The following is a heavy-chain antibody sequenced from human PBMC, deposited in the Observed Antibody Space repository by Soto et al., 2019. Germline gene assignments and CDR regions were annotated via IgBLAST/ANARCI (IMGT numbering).Heavy chain of an antibody. D-gene: IGHD1-26*01. CDR3: AKDEGVGATLGLPDY. J-gene: IGHJ4*02. Sequence: PGESLKISCAAAGFSFSCCAMHWVRQAPGKGLEWVAIISNDGSRKYYADSVKGRFTISRDNSKNTLYLQMDSLRAEDTAVYYCAKDEGVGATLGLPDYWGQGTLVTVSS. V-gene: IGHV3-30*18. CDR1: GFSFSCCA. CDR2: ISNDGSRK.